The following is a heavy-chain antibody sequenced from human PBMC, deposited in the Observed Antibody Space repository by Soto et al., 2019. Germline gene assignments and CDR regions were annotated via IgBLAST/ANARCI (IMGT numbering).Heavy chain of an antibody. CDR1: GGSISSSNW. V-gene: IGHV4-4*02. J-gene: IGHJ4*02. D-gene: IGHD3-9*01. CDR3: ARGGNYDILTGFPYYFDY. Sequence: SETLSLTCAVSGGSISSSNWWSWVRQPPGKGLEWIGEIYHSGSTNYNPSLKSRVTISVDKSKNQFSLKLSSATAADTAVYYCARGGNYDILTGFPYYFDYWGQGTLVTVSS. CDR2: IYHSGST.